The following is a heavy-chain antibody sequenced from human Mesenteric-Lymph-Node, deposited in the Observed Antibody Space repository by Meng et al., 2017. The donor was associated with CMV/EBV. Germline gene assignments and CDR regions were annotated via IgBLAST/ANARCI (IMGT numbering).Heavy chain of an antibody. D-gene: IGHD2-2*01. CDR1: STFASYG. V-gene: IGHV1-18*01. J-gene: IGHJ4*02. CDR3: ARDSPRFVVVPAANDY. CDR2: ISAYNGNT. Sequence: STFASYGISWVRQAPGQGLEWMGWISAYNGNTNYAQKLQGRVTMTTDTSTTTAYMELRSLRSDDTAVYYCARDSPRFVVVPAANDYWGQGTLVTVSS.